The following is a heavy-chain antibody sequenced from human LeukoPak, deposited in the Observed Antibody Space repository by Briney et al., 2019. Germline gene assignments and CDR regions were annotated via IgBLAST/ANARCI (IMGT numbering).Heavy chain of an antibody. CDR3: ARDLGNYGSDY. CDR1: GFTFSSYE. CDR2: ISGSGATI. D-gene: IGHD1-7*01. J-gene: IGHJ4*02. V-gene: IGHV3-48*03. Sequence: GGSLGLSCAASGFTFSSYEMNWVRQAPGKGLEWVSYISGSGATIYYADSVKGRFTISRENAKNSLYLQMNSLRSEDTAVYYCARDLGNYGSDYWGQGSLVTVSS.